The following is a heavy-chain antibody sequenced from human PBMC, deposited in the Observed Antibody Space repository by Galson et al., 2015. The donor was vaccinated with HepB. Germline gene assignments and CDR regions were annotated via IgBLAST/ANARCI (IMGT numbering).Heavy chain of an antibody. D-gene: IGHD3-3*01. Sequence: SLRLSCAASGFTFSSYGMHWVRQAPGKGLEWVAVIWYDGSNKYYADSVKGRFTISRDNSKNALYLQMNSLRAEDTAVYYCARGRSLRFLEWTNGWFDPWGQGTLVTVSS. CDR2: IWYDGSNK. CDR3: ARGRSLRFLEWTNGWFDP. CDR1: GFTFSSYG. V-gene: IGHV3-33*01. J-gene: IGHJ5*02.